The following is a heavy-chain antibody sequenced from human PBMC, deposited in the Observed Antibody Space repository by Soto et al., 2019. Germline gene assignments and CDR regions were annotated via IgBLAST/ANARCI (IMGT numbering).Heavy chain of an antibody. CDR2: MNPEDGNT. J-gene: IGHJ5*02. CDR3: ARGSYGPGRFDP. CDR1: GYTLNEVS. D-gene: IGHD4-17*01. V-gene: IGHV1-24*01. Sequence: EASVEVSCKVSGYTLNEVSMHWVRQATGKGLEWMGGMNPEDGNTSYAQKFQGRVTMTRNTSISTAYMELSSLRSEDTAVYYCARGSYGPGRFDPWGQGTLVTVS.